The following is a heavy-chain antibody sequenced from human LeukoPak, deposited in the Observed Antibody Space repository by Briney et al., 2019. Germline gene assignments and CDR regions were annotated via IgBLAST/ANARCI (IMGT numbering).Heavy chain of an antibody. V-gene: IGHV4-30-2*01. J-gene: IGHJ4*02. Sequence: SETLSLTCTVSGGSISSGGYYRSWIRQPPGKGLEWIGYIYHSGSTYYNPSLKSRVTISVDRSKNQFSLKLSSVTAADTAVYYCARVTDLSVATDYWGQGTLVTVSS. D-gene: IGHD6-19*01. CDR2: IYHSGST. CDR3: ARVTDLSVATDY. CDR1: GGSISSGGYY.